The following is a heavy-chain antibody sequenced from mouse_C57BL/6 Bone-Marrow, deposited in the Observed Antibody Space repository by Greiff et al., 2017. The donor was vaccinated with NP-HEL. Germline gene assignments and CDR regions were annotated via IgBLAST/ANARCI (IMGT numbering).Heavy chain of an antibody. Sequence: EVQLVESGGGLVKPGGSLKLSCAASGFTFSDYGMHWVRQAPEKGLEWVAYISSGSSTIYYADTVKGRFTISRDNAKNTLFLQMTSLRSEDTAMYYCAKCDGYFYYFDYWGQGTTLTVSS. CDR1: GFTFSDYG. V-gene: IGHV5-17*01. D-gene: IGHD2-3*01. CDR3: AKCDGYFYYFDY. J-gene: IGHJ2*01. CDR2: ISSGSSTI.